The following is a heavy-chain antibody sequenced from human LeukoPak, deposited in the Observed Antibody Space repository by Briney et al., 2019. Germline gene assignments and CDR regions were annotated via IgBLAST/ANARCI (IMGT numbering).Heavy chain of an antibody. J-gene: IGHJ4*02. CDR3: ARRIVVVVAATNY. D-gene: IGHD2-15*01. V-gene: IGHV3-23*01. CDR2: ISGSGGST. Sequence: GGSLRLSCAASGFTFSSYAMSWVRQAPGKGLEWVSAISGSGGSTYYADSVKGRFTISRDNSKNTLYLQMNSLRAEDTAVYYCARRIVVVVAATNYWGQGTLVTVSS. CDR1: GFTFSSYA.